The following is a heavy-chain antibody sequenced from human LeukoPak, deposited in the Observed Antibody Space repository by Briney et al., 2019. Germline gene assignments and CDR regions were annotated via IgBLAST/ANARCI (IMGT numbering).Heavy chain of an antibody. D-gene: IGHD6-19*01. CDR1: GGSFSGYY. CDR3: ARGGQQWLFKRGLFDY. CDR2: INHSGGT. V-gene: IGHV4-34*01. J-gene: IGHJ4*02. Sequence: SETLSLTCAVYGGSFSGYYWSWIRQPPGKGLEWIGEINHSGGTNYNPSLKSRVTISVDTSKNQFSLKLSSVTAADTAVYYCARGGQQWLFKRGLFDYWGQGTLVTVSS.